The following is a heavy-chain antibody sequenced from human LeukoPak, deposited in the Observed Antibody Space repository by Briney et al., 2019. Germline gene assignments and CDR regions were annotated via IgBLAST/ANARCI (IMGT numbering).Heavy chain of an antibody. CDR1: GFTVSSNY. V-gene: IGHV3-53*01. Sequence: GGSLRLSCAASGFTVSSNYMSWVRQAPGKGLEWVSITYSGGSTFYADSVKGRFTISRDNSKNTLYLQMNSLRAEDTAVYYCARGGSYLSAFDIWGQGTMVTVSS. CDR2: TYSGGST. D-gene: IGHD1-26*01. J-gene: IGHJ3*02. CDR3: ARGGSYLSAFDI.